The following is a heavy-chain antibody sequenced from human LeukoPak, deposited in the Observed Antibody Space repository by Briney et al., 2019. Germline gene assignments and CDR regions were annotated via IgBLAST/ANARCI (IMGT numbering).Heavy chain of an antibody. CDR3: AKPLYLCNSPSCASHFDC. V-gene: IGHV3-23*01. Sequence: PGGSLRLSCAASGFTFSSYAMSWVRQAPGKGLEWVSSISGSGGSTYYADSVKGRFTISRDNSKNTLYLQMNSLRAEDTAVYYCAKPLYLCNSPSCASHFDCWGQGTLVTVSS. D-gene: IGHD2-2*01. J-gene: IGHJ4*02. CDR2: ISGSGGST. CDR1: GFTFSSYA.